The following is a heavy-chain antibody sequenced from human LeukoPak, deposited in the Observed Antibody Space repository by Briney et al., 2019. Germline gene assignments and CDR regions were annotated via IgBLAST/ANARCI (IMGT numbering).Heavy chain of an antibody. D-gene: IGHD3-3*01. V-gene: IGHV3-49*04. CDR2: IRSRNYGGTT. CDR3: TRMWLWSGDLGDR. Sequence: GGSLRLSCSTSGFTFGDYAMGWVRQAPGKGLEWVSFIRSRNYGGTTEYAASVRGRFTISRDDSKRIAYLQMDSLNIDDTGIYYCTRMWLWSGDLGDRWGQGTLVTVSS. CDR1: GFTFGDYA. J-gene: IGHJ4*02.